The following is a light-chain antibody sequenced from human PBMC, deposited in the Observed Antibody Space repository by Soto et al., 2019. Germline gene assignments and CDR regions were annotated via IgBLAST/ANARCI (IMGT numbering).Light chain of an antibody. CDR3: QQYNNWPLYT. V-gene: IGKV3D-15*01. CDR2: GAS. CDR1: QSVSSN. Sequence: VMTQSPATLSVSPGERATLSCRASQSVSSNLAWYQQNPGQAPRLLIFGASTRATGIPARFSGSVSGIEFTLTISSLQSEDFAVYYCQQYNNWPLYTLGQGTKLEIK. J-gene: IGKJ2*01.